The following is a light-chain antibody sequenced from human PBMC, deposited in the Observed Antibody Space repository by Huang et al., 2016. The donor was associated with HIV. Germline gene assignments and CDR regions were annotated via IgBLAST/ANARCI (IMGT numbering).Light chain of an antibody. J-gene: IGKJ2*01. V-gene: IGKV1-9*01. CDR2: AAS. CDR1: QGISSY. CDR3: QQLHSYPYT. Sequence: IQLTQSPSSLSASVGDRVTITCRASQGISSYLAWYQQQPGKAPILLIYAASTLQSGVPSSFRGSGFGTDFTLTISSLQPEDFATYYCQQLHSYPYTFGQGTKLEIK.